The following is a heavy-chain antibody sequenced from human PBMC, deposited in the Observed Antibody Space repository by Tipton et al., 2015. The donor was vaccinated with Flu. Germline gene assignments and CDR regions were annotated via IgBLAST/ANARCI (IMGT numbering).Heavy chain of an antibody. CDR2: ISYDGSNK. Sequence: SLRLSCAASGFTFNSYSLHWVRQAPGKGLEWLAVISYDGSNKQYADSVKGRLTISRDNSKNTVYLQMNSLRAEDTAVYYCASILRYFDWLLESPGYWGQGTLVTASS. J-gene: IGHJ4*02. CDR1: GFTFNSYS. V-gene: IGHV3-30*01. CDR3: ASILRYFDWLLESPGY. D-gene: IGHD3-9*01.